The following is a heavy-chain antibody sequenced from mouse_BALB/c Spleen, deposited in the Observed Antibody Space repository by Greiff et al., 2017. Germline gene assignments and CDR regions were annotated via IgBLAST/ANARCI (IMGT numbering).Heavy chain of an antibody. Sequence: QVQLQQSGAELVRPGSSVKISCKASGYAFSSYWMNWVKQRPGQGLEWIGQIYPGDGDTNYNGKFKGKATLTADKSSSTAYMQLSSLTSEDSAVYFCARDGYYGSSPWFAYWGQGTLVTVSA. CDR3: ARDGYYGSSPWFAY. CDR1: GYAFSSYW. CDR2: IYPGDGDT. J-gene: IGHJ3*01. D-gene: IGHD1-1*01. V-gene: IGHV1-80*01.